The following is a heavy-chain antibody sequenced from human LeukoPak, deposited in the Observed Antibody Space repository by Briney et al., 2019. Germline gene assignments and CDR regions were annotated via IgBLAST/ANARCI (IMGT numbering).Heavy chain of an antibody. Sequence: SVKVSCKASGGTFSSYAISWVRQALGQGLEWMGRIIPILGIANYAQKFQGRVAITADKSTSTAYMELSSLRSEDTAVYYCAIGLGYCSSTSCPADFDYWGQGTLVTVSS. CDR1: GGTFSSYA. CDR2: IIPILGIA. CDR3: AIGLGYCSSTSCPADFDY. D-gene: IGHD2-2*01. J-gene: IGHJ4*02. V-gene: IGHV1-69*04.